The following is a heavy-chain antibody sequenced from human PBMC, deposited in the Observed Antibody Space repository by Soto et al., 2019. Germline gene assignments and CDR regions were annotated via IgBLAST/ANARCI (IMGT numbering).Heavy chain of an antibody. D-gene: IGHD7-27*01. V-gene: IGHV3-74*01. CDR1: GFTFSSFW. CDR3: GRDLRDWGVFDI. J-gene: IGHJ3*02. Sequence: EVQLVESGGGLVQPGGSLRLSCAASGFTFSSFWMHWVRQAPGKGLVWVSRINIDGSSTTYADSVKGRFTISRDNAKNTLYLQMNSVRAEDTAVYYCGRDLRDWGVFDIWGQGTMVTVSS. CDR2: INIDGSST.